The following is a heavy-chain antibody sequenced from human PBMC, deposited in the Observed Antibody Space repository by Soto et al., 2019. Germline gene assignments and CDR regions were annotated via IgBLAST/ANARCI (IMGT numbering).Heavy chain of an antibody. J-gene: IGHJ6*02. CDR2: ISYDGSNK. V-gene: IGHV3-30*18. CDR1: GFTFSSYG. D-gene: IGHD3-9*01. Sequence: PGGSLRLSCAASGFTFSSYGMHWVRQAPGKGLEWVAVISYDGSNKYYADSVKGRFTISRDNSKNTLYPQMNSLRAEDTAVYYCAKATPGPRYFDWFNYYYYGMDVWGQGTTVTVSS. CDR3: AKATPGPRYFDWFNYYYYGMDV.